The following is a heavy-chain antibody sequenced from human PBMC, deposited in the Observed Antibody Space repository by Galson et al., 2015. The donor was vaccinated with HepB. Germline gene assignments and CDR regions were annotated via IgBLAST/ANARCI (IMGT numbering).Heavy chain of an antibody. CDR2: IESKTDGGTT. V-gene: IGHV3-15*04. Sequence: SLRLSCAASGFTFSNAWMSWVRQAPGKGLEWVGRIESKTDGGTTDYAAPVKGRFTISRDDSKNTLYLQMNSLKTEDTAVYYCTTLYYYDSSGYIEDYWGQGTLVTVSS. CDR3: TTLYYYDSSGYIEDY. D-gene: IGHD3-22*01. CDR1: GFTFSNAW. J-gene: IGHJ4*02.